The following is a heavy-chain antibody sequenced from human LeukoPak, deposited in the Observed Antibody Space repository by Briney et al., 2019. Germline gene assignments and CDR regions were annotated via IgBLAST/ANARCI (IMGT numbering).Heavy chain of an antibody. Sequence: GGSLRLSCAASGFTFSSYWMSWVRQAPGKGLEWVANIKQDGSEKYYVDSVKGRFTISRDKAKNSLYLQMNSLRAEDTAVYYCARVPGKYSGSYYYFDYWGQGTLVTVSS. CDR1: GFTFSSYW. J-gene: IGHJ4*02. CDR2: IKQDGSEK. V-gene: IGHV3-7*01. CDR3: ARVPGKYSGSYYYFDY. D-gene: IGHD1-26*01.